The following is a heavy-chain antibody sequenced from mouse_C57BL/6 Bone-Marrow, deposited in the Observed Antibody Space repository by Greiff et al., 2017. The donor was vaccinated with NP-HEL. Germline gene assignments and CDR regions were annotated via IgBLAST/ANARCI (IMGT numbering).Heavy chain of an antibody. J-gene: IGHJ2*01. D-gene: IGHD1-1*01. CDR1: GFTFSDYG. CDR3: ARFGSSLWYFDY. V-gene: IGHV5-17*01. Sequence: EVKVEESGGGLVKPGGSLKLSCAASGFTFSDYGMHWVRQAPEKGLEWVAYISSGSSTIYYADTVKGRFTISRDNAKNTLFLQMTSLRSEDTAMYYCARFGSSLWYFDYWGQGTTLTVSS. CDR2: ISSGSSTI.